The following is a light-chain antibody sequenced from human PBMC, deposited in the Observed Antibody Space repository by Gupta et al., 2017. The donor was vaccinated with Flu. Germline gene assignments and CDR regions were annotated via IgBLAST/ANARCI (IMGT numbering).Light chain of an antibody. Sequence: AGLTQPPSVSKGLRQTATLTCTGNSNNVGNQGAAWLQQPPGQPPKVLSDRNKNRLSVISESFSASRYGNTATLTITGLHAVEEADYYCSAWDSSRNVVVFGGGTTLTVL. V-gene: IGLV10-54*04. J-gene: IGLJ3*02. CDR2: RNK. CDR1: SNNVGNQG. CDR3: SAWDSSRNVVV.